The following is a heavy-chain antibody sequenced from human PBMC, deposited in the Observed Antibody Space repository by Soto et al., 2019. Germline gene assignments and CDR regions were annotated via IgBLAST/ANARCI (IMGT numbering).Heavy chain of an antibody. CDR3: ARGDCSSTTCQRHLQH. CDR1: GYTFTSYA. V-gene: IGHV1-3*01. D-gene: IGHD2-2*01. J-gene: IGHJ1*01. Sequence: QVQLVQSGAEVKKPGASVKVSCKASGYTFTSYAMHWVRQAPGQRLEWMGWINAGNGNIKYSQKFQDRVTITRDTSASTGYMELSSLSSEDTAVYYCARGDCSSTTCQRHLQHWGQGTLVTVSS. CDR2: INAGNGNI.